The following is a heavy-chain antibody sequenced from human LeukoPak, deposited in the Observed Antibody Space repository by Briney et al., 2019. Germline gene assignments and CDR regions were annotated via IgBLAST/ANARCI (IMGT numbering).Heavy chain of an antibody. CDR2: ISYDGSNK. J-gene: IGHJ4*02. CDR1: GFTVSSYG. D-gene: IGHD3-22*01. V-gene: IGHV3-30*18. CDR3: AKDSYYYDSSGYYSGFDY. Sequence: GRSLRLSCAASGFTVSSYGMHWVRQAPGKGLEWVALISYDGSNKDYADSVRGRFTISRDSSKNTLYLQMNSLRPEDTAVYYCAKDSYYYDSSGYYSGFDYWGQGTLVTVSS.